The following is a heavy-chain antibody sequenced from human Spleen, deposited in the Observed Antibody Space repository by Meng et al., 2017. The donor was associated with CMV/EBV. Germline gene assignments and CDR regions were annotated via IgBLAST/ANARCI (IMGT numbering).Heavy chain of an antibody. Sequence: GESLKISCAASGFTFSSYGMTWVRQGPGKDLEWVSSISGSGGTTQDADSVKGRFTISKDNSKNTVYLQMNSLRAEDTAVYYCAKALRFCSSNSCYYYFDQWGQGTLVTVSS. D-gene: IGHD2-2*01. V-gene: IGHV3-23*01. CDR1: GFTFSSYG. J-gene: IGHJ4*02. CDR2: ISGSGGTT. CDR3: AKALRFCSSNSCYYYFDQ.